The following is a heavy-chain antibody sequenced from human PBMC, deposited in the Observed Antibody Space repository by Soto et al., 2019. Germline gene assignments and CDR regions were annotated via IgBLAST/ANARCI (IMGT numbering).Heavy chain of an antibody. J-gene: IGHJ5*02. CDR3: TRAIGYYYDA. V-gene: IGHV3-33*01. CDR2: VWSDETTK. Sequence: PGGSLRLSCAASGFTFSTYGMHWVRQAPGKGLEWVAVVWSDETTKYYVDSVKGRFTISRDNSKNTLYLQMSSLRAEDTALYYCTRAIGYYYDAWGQGTLVTVSS. CDR1: GFTFSTYG. D-gene: IGHD3-22*01.